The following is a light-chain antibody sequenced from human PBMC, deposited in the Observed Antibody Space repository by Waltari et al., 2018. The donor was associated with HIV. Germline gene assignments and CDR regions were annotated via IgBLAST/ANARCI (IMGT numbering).Light chain of an antibody. V-gene: IGKV1-8*01. J-gene: IGKJ3*01. Sequence: IRMPQSPSSSAASTGPRDTNTCRASQDIGTYLAWYQLKPGKAPKLLIYGASSLQSGVPSRFSGGGSGTDFSLTISCLQPEDFVTYCCQQYYSHPFTFGPGTKVEIK. CDR2: GAS. CDR3: QQYYSHPFT. CDR1: QDIGTY.